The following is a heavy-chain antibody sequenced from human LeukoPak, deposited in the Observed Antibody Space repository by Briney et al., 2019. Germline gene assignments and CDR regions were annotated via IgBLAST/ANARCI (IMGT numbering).Heavy chain of an antibody. CDR1: GFTFSSYA. Sequence: PGGSLRLSCAASGFTFSSYAMHWVRQAPGKGLEWVAVISYDGSNKYYADSVKGRFTISRDNSKNTLYLQMNSLRAEDTAVYYCGASPHYYYGMGVWGQGTTVTVSS. J-gene: IGHJ6*02. CDR2: ISYDGSNK. V-gene: IGHV3-30-3*01. CDR3: GASPHYYYGMGV.